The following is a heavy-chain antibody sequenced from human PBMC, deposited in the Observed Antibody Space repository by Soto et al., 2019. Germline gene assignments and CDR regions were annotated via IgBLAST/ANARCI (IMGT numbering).Heavy chain of an antibody. V-gene: IGHV1-69*04. CDR2: IIPILGIA. Sequence: SVKVSCKASGGTFSSYTISWVRQAPGQGPEWMGRIIPILGIANYAQKFQGRVTITADKSTSTAYMELSSLRSEDTAVYYCAREFSGYSSSWYGYWGQGTLVTVSS. J-gene: IGHJ4*02. CDR1: GGTFSSYT. CDR3: AREFSGYSSSWYGY. D-gene: IGHD6-13*01.